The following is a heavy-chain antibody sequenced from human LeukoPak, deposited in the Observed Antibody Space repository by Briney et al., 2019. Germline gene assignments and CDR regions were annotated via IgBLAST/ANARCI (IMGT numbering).Heavy chain of an antibody. CDR1: GFTFSSYA. Sequence: GGSLRLSCAASGFTFSSYAMSWVRQAPGKGLEWVSAISGSGGSTYYADSVKGRFTISRDNAKNSLYLQMNSLRAEDTAVYYCARGSRAFDIWGQGTMVTVSS. CDR2: ISGSGGST. J-gene: IGHJ3*02. CDR3: ARGSRAFDI. V-gene: IGHV3-23*01.